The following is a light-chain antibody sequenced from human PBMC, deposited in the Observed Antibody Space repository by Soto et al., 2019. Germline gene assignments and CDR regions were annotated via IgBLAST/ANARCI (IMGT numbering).Light chain of an antibody. CDR2: EVN. CDR1: SSDVGGYNY. V-gene: IGLV2-14*01. Sequence: QSALTQPASVSGSPGQSIIISCTGTSSDVGGYNYVSWYQQHPGKVPKLMIYEVNNRPSGVSNRFSGSKSGNTASLTISGLQAEDEADYYCSSYTSSSTLVFGGGTKVTVL. CDR3: SSYTSSSTLV. J-gene: IGLJ3*02.